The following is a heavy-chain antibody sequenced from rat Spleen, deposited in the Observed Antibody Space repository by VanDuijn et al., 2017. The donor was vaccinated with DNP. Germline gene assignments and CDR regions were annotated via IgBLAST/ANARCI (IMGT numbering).Heavy chain of an antibody. J-gene: IGHJ1*01. CDR1: GFNFNDYW. D-gene: IGHD1-2*01. Sequence: EVKLVESGGGLVQPGRSLKLSCAASGFNFNDYWMGWVRQAPKKGLEWVATIIYDGSRTYYRNSVKGRFTISRDNAKSSLYLQMNSLKSEDTATYYCARGSSSIYWYFDFWGPGTMVTVSS. CDR2: IIYDGSRT. V-gene: IGHV5S10*01. CDR3: ARGSSSIYWYFDF.